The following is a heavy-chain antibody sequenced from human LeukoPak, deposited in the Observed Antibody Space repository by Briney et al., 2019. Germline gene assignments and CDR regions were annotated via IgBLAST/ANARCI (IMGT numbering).Heavy chain of an antibody. Sequence: SETLSLTCTVSGGSISSYYWSWIRQPPGKGLEWIGYIYCSGSTNYNSSLKSRVTISVDTSKNQFSLKLSSVTAADTAVYYCARAPRTGYDAFDIWGQGTMVTVSS. V-gene: IGHV4-59*01. D-gene: IGHD3-9*01. CDR3: ARAPRTGYDAFDI. CDR2: IYCSGST. J-gene: IGHJ3*02. CDR1: GGSISSYY.